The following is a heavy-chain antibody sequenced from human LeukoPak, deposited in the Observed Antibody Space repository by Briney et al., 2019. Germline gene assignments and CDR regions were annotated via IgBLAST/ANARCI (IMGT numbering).Heavy chain of an antibody. Sequence: SETLSLTCTVSGGSISSGSYYWSWIRQPAGKGLEWIGRIYTSGSTNYNTSLKSRVTISVDTSKNQFSLKLSPVTAADTAVYYCARRNSSSWVPGAFDIWGQGTMVTVSS. CDR3: ARRNSSSWVPGAFDI. CDR2: IYTSGST. CDR1: GGSISSGSYY. D-gene: IGHD6-13*01. J-gene: IGHJ3*02. V-gene: IGHV4-61*02.